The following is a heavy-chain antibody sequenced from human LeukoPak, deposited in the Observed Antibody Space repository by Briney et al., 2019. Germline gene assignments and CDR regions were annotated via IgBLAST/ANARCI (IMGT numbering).Heavy chain of an antibody. J-gene: IGHJ4*02. Sequence: SETLSLTCTVSGASITSFYYNWVRQSAGKGLEWIGRIHTNGGTDYRPSLNSRVTMSVDTSKKQISLKLTSVTAADTAVYFCSRGGGYGDYWGQGILVTVSS. V-gene: IGHV4-4*07. CDR2: IHTNGGT. CDR1: GASITSFY. CDR3: SRGGGYGDY. D-gene: IGHD5-12*01.